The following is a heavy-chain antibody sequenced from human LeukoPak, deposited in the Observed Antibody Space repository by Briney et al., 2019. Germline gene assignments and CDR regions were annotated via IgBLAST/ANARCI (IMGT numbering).Heavy chain of an antibody. CDR2: IFPGDSDT. CDR3: ARPTGDSRYFYFDL. V-gene: IGHV5-51*01. J-gene: IGHJ2*01. D-gene: IGHD4-17*01. CDR1: GYSFANYW. Sequence: GESLKISCTASGYSFANYWVGWVRQMPGKDLEWMGIIFPGDSDTIYSPSFQGQVTISVDKSASSAYLQWSSLKASDSAMYYCARPTGDSRYFYFDLWGRGTLVTVSS.